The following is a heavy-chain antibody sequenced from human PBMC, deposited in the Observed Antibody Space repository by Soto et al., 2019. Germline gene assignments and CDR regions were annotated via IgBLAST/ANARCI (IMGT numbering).Heavy chain of an antibody. CDR1: GFSVSTNY. Sequence: EVQLVESGGGLVQPGGSLRLSCAASGFSVSTNYMNWVRQAPGKGLEWVSVIYSGGTTYYADSVKGRFTISRDNSKNTLYLQMTSLRAEDTAVYYCARGRSASSDFDYWGQGTLVTVSS. J-gene: IGHJ4*02. V-gene: IGHV3-66*01. CDR3: ARGRSASSDFDY. D-gene: IGHD3-10*01. CDR2: IYSGGTT.